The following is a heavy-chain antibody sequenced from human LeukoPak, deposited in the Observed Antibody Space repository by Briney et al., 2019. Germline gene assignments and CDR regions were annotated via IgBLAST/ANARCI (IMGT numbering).Heavy chain of an antibody. CDR2: ISGSGSTI. Sequence: GGSLRLSCAASGFTFSSYEMNWVRQAPGRGLEWVSYISGSGSTIHYAGSMKGRFTISRDNAKNSLYLQMNSLRAEDAAVYYCMRGAIVSSTIDYWGQGTLVTVSS. D-gene: IGHD5/OR15-5a*01. J-gene: IGHJ4*02. CDR3: MRGAIVSSTIDY. V-gene: IGHV3-48*03. CDR1: GFTFSSYE.